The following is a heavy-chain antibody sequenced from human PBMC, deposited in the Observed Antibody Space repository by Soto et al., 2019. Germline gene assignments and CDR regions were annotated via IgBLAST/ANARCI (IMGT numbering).Heavy chain of an antibody. CDR1: GGSISSGGYY. CDR2: IYYSGST. CDR3: ARAFESVTTLPWFDP. V-gene: IGHV4-31*03. Sequence: QVQLQESGPGLVKPSQTLSLTRTVSGGSISSGGYYWSWIRQHPGKGLEWIGYIYYSGSTYYNPSLKSRVTISVDTSKNQFSLKLSSVTAADTAVYYCARAFESVTTLPWFDPWGQGTLVTVSS. J-gene: IGHJ5*02. D-gene: IGHD4-17*01.